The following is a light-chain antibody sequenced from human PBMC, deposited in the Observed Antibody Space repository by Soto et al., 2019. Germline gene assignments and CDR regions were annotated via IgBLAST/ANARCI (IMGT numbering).Light chain of an antibody. V-gene: IGKV3-15*01. CDR1: QSVSSN. CDR3: QQYSNWPPGT. Sequence: EIVMTQSPATLSVSPGERATLSCRASQSVSSNLAWYQQKPGQAPRLLIYGASTRATGIPARFSGSGSGTDFTLTISSLQSEDFAVYYCQQYSNWPPGTFGQGTKLEIK. J-gene: IGKJ2*01. CDR2: GAS.